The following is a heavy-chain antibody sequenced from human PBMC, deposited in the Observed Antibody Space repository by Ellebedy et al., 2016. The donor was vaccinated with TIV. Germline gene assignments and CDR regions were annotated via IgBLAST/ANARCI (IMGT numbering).Heavy chain of an antibody. D-gene: IGHD6-19*01. Sequence: GGSLRLSCKGSAYRFTSYWIGCVRQMHGKGMEWMGIIYPGDSDTRYSPSFQSQVTISADKSISTAYLQWSSLKASDTAMYYCACHQVYSSGWYGGGYWGQGTLVTVSS. CDR2: IYPGDSDT. CDR3: ACHQVYSSGWYGGGY. J-gene: IGHJ4*02. CDR1: AYRFTSYW. V-gene: IGHV5-51*01.